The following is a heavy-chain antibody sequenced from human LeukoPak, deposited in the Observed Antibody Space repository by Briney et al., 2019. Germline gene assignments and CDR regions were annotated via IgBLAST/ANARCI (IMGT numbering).Heavy chain of an antibody. Sequence: PSETLSLTCSVSGGSISSYYWIWIRQPPGKGLGWIGYIHYSGSTNYNPSLKSRLSLSVDTSKNQISLRLSSATAADTAVYYCARDPTHSGSYHHYYMDVWGKGTTVTISS. D-gene: IGHD1-26*01. J-gene: IGHJ6*03. CDR2: IHYSGST. CDR3: ARDPTHSGSYHHYYMDV. V-gene: IGHV4-59*01. CDR1: GGSISSYY.